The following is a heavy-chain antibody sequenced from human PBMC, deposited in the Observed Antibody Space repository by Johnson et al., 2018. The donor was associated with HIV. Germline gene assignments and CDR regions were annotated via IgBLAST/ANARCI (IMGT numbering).Heavy chain of an antibody. CDR3: AKEGSSSPWAFDI. J-gene: IGHJ3*02. CDR1: GFTFSSFG. CDR2: VSDHGRTT. D-gene: IGHD2-15*01. V-gene: IGHV3-30*18. Sequence: RSLRLSCAASGFTFSSFGMHWVRQAPGKGLEWVAVVSDHGRTTYFADSVKGRFTISRDNSKNTLYLQMNNLRPEDTALYYCAKEGSSSPWAFDIWGQGTMVTVSS.